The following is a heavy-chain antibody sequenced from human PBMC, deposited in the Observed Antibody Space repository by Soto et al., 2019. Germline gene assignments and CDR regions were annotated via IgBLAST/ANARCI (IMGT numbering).Heavy chain of an antibody. V-gene: IGHV1-18*01. CDR3: ARDYVVGERNDY. J-gene: IGHJ4*02. Sequence: QVQLVQSGAEVKKPGASVKVSCKASGYTFTSYGSSWVRQPPGQGLEGIGRISAYNGNTNYAQKLQGRVTMTTDTPTSIAYMELRSLRYDDTAVYYCARDYVVGERNDYWGQGTLVTVSS. CDR1: GYTFTSYG. CDR2: ISAYNGNT. D-gene: IGHD2-21*01.